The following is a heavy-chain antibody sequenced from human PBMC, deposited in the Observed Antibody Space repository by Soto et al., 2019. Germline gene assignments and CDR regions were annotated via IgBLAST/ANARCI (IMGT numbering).Heavy chain of an antibody. J-gene: IGHJ4*02. V-gene: IGHV3-33*01. CDR1: GFTFRYYG. CDR2: IWYDGSNK. D-gene: IGHD3-9*01. Sequence: GGSLRLSCAASGFTFRYYGMHWVRQSPGEGLEWVAVIWYDGSNKYYAESVKGRFTISRDNSKNTLHLQMNSLRAEDTAVYYCARDPLHYDILTGYSPHYFDYWGQGSLVTVSS. CDR3: ARDPLHYDILTGYSPHYFDY.